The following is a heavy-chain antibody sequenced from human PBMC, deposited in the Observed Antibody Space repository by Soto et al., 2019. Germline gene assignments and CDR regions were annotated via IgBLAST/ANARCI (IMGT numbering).Heavy chain of an antibody. Sequence: QVQLVQSGAEVKKPGSSVKVSCKDSGGTFSTYSMFWVRQATGQGLEWMGRIIPMLGIRNYAQRFQDRVTITAVKITATAHMELSSLRSEDTALYYCTIGSWSGEVFDIWGQGTMVTVSS. CDR1: GGTFSTYS. CDR3: TIGSWSGEVFDI. V-gene: IGHV1-69*02. CDR2: IIPMLGIR. D-gene: IGHD2-21*01. J-gene: IGHJ3*02.